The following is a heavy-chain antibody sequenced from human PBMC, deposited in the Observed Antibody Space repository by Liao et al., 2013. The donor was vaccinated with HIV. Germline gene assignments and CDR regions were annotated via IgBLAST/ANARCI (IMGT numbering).Heavy chain of an antibody. CDR1: GGSISSYY. D-gene: IGHD7-27*01. Sequence: QVQLQESGPGLVKPSETLSLTCTVSGGSISSYYWSWIRQPPGKGLEWIGYIYYSGSTNYNPSLKSRVTISVDTSKNQFSLKLSSVTAADTAVYYCASGTGDEWDYWGQGNPGHRLL. CDR2: IYYSGST. V-gene: IGHV4-59*01. J-gene: IGHJ4*02. CDR3: ASGTGDEWDY.